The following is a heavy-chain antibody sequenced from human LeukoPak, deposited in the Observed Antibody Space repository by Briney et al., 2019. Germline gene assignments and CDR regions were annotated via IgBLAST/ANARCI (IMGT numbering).Heavy chain of an antibody. D-gene: IGHD1-26*01. CDR1: GFTFSDFN. Sequence: GGSLRLSCVASGFTFSDFNMNWVRQAPGKGLEWVSHITGSSRTKSYADSVKGRFTIPKDNAKNSLYLQMNSLRDEDTAVYYCAGPSGSLAFDIWGQGTMVTVSS. CDR2: ITGSSRTK. CDR3: AGPSGSLAFDI. V-gene: IGHV3-48*02. J-gene: IGHJ3*02.